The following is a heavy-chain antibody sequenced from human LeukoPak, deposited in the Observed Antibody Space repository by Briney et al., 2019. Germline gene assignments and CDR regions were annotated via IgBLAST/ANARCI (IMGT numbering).Heavy chain of an antibody. V-gene: IGHV3-74*01. CDR1: GFTFSNYW. J-gene: IGHJ4*02. Sequence: GGSLRLSCAASGFTFSNYWMHWVRQVPGKGLVWVSRINDDGSATFYADSVKGRFTISRDNAKNTLFLQINSLRAEDTAVYYCAREILAPGKTHDYWGQGTLATVSS. CDR3: AREILAPGKTHDY. CDR2: INDDGSAT.